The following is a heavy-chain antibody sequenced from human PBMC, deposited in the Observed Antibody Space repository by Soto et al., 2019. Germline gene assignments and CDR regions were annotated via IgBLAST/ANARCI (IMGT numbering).Heavy chain of an antibody. V-gene: IGHV4-34*01. CDR1: GVSFSGYY. CDR3: ARLSCSGGSCYSGIAWFDP. CDR2: INHSGST. Sequence: SETLSLTCAVYGVSFSGYYWILIRQPPGKGLEWIGSINHSGSTNYNPSLKSRVTISVDTSKNQFSLKLSSVTAADTAVYYCARLSCSGGSCYSGIAWFDPWGQGTLVTVSS. J-gene: IGHJ5*02. D-gene: IGHD2-15*01.